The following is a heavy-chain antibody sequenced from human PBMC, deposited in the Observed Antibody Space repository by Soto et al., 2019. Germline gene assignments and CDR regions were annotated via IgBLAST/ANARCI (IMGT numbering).Heavy chain of an antibody. D-gene: IGHD4-17*01. Sequence: SVKVSCKASGGTFSSYTISWVRQAPGQGLEWMGRIIAYLGIANYAQKFQGRVTITADKSTSTAYMELRSLRSEDTAVYYCARDLSYGPGTYWGQGPLVTVSS. J-gene: IGHJ4*02. V-gene: IGHV1-69*04. CDR3: ARDLSYGPGTY. CDR2: IIAYLGIA. CDR1: GGTFSSYT.